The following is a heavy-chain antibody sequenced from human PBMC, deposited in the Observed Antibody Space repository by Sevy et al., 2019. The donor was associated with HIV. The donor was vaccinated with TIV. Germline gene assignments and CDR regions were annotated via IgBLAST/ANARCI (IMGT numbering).Heavy chain of an antibody. D-gene: IGHD1-1*01. J-gene: IGHJ3*01. Sequence: GGSLRLSCAASGFTFNTHVMNWVRQAPGKGLEWVSSISGFGNTYYADSVWGGFTISRDNAKNTLYLTMNSLRADDTVVYYCAKVLTPALESMSEVTVRWLKGFDVWGQGTMVTVSS. CDR3: AKVLTPALESMSEVTVRWLKGFDV. V-gene: IGHV3-23*01. CDR1: GFTFNTHV. CDR2: ISGFGNT.